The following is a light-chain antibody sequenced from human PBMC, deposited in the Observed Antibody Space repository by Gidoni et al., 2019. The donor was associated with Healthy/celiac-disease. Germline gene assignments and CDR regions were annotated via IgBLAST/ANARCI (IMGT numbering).Light chain of an antibody. CDR3: QQYGSSPT. V-gene: IGKV3-20*01. CDR2: GAS. Sequence: EIVLPQSPGTLSLSPGESATLSCRASQSVSSSYLAWYQQKPGQAPRLLIYGASSRATGIPDRLSGSGSGTDFTLTISRLDTEDFSVYYCQQYGSSPTFGQGTKVEIK. CDR1: QSVSSSY. J-gene: IGKJ1*01.